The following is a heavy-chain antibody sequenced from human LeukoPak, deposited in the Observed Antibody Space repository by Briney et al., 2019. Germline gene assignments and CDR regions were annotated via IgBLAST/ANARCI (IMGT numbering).Heavy chain of an antibody. Sequence: SQTLSLTCTVSGGSISSGSYYWSWIRQPAGKGLEWIGRIYTSGSTNYNPSLKSRVTISVDTSKNQFSLKLSSVTAADTAVYYCARGPRDYDILTGDYGEPGTQPLDYWGQGTLVTVSS. CDR2: IYTSGST. CDR3: ARGPRDYDILTGDYGEPGTQPLDY. V-gene: IGHV4-61*02. J-gene: IGHJ4*02. D-gene: IGHD3-9*01. CDR1: GGSISSGSYY.